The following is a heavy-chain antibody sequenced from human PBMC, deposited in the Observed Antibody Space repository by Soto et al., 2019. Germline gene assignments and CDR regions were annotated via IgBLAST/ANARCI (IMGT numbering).Heavy chain of an antibody. CDR2: IYNSGST. J-gene: IGHJ6*02. CDR3: ATAPYYYYGMDV. CDR1: GGSVSSYY. V-gene: IGHV4-59*02. Sequence: SETLSLTCTVSGGSVSSYYWSWIRQPPGKGLEWIGYIYNSGSTNYNPSLKSRVTISVDTSRNQFSLKLSSVTAADTAVYYCATAPYYYYGMDVWGQGTTVTVSS.